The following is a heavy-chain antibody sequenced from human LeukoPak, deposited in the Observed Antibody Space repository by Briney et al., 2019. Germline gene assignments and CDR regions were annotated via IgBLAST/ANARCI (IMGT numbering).Heavy chain of an antibody. V-gene: IGHV1-69*05. J-gene: IGHJ6*03. CDR1: GGTFSSYA. CDR3: ARGKEEQLVDIDYYYMDV. D-gene: IGHD6-6*01. Sequence: SVKVSCKASGGTFSSYAISWVRQAPGQGLEWMGGIITIIGTANYAQKFQGRVTITTDESTSTAYMELSSLRSEDTAVYYCARGKEEQLVDIDYYYMDVWGKGTTVTVSS. CDR2: IITIIGTA.